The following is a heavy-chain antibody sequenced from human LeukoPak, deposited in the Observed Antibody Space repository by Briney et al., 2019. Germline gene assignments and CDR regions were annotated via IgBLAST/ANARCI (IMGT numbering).Heavy chain of an antibody. CDR1: GGSISSSSYY. CDR2: TYYSGST. J-gene: IGHJ4*02. Sequence: PSETLSLTCTVSGGSISSSSYYWGWIRQPPGKGLEWIGTTYYSGSTYYNPSLKSRVTISVDTSKNQFSLKLSSVTAADTAVYYCARQVYSSGWYGDYWGQGTLVTVSS. D-gene: IGHD6-19*01. V-gene: IGHV4-39*01. CDR3: ARQVYSSGWYGDY.